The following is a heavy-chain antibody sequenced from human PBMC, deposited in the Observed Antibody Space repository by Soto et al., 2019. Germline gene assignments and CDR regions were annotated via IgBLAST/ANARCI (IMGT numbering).Heavy chain of an antibody. D-gene: IGHD3-10*01. CDR3: VRSGPTLYGSGSYAYFDY. CDR1: GFTFNDYA. V-gene: IGHV3-9*01. Sequence: EVQLVESGGGWVQPGRSLRLSCAASGFTFNDYALHWVRQAPGKGLEWVSGINWNSGSIAYADSVKGRFTISRDNAQNSLYLQLSRLRPEDSASYYCVRSGPTLYGSGSYAYFDYWGQGTLVTVSS. J-gene: IGHJ4*02. CDR2: INWNSGSI.